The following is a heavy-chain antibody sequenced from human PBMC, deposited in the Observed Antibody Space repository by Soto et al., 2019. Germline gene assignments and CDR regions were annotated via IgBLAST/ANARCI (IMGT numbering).Heavy chain of an antibody. CDR1: GYTFTSYY. D-gene: IGHD6-13*01. Sequence: QVQLVQSGAEVKKPGASVKVSCKASGYTFTSYYMHWVRQAPGQGLEWMGIINPSGGSTSYAQKFQGRVTMTRDTSTSKVYMELSSLRSEDTAVYYCAGEAYSSSWANWFDPWGQGTLVNVSS. V-gene: IGHV1-46*01. CDR2: INPSGGST. CDR3: AGEAYSSSWANWFDP. J-gene: IGHJ5*02.